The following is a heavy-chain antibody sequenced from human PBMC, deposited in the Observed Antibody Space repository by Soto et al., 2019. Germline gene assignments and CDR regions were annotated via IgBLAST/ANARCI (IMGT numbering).Heavy chain of an antibody. CDR1: SGSITGYY. V-gene: IGHV4-59*01. CDR3: ARYANSGRGNFDN. Sequence: QVQLQESGPGLVKPSETLSLICSVSSGSITGYYWSWIRQPPGRELEWIASIYYSGSTNYNPSLKSRVTMSVDTSKNQISLKLTSVTAADTAVYYCARYANSGRGNFDNWGQGTLVTVSS. D-gene: IGHD2-2*01. J-gene: IGHJ4*02. CDR2: IYYSGST.